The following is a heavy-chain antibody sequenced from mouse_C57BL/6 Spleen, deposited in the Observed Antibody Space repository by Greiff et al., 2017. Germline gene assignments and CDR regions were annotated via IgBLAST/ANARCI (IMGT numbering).Heavy chain of an antibody. V-gene: IGHV2-6*01. D-gene: IGHD2-5*01. J-gene: IGHJ3*01. Sequence: VAPSQSLSITCTVSGFSLTSYGVDWVRQSPGKGLEWLGVIWGVGSTNYNSALKSRLSISKDNSKSQVFLKMNSLQTDDTAMYYCASGGHSKGSFAYWGQGTLVTVSA. CDR1: GFSLTSYG. CDR2: IWGVGST. CDR3: ASGGHSKGSFAY.